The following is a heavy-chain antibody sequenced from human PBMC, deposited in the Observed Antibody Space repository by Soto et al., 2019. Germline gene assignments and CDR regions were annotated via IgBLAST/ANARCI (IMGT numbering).Heavy chain of an antibody. CDR1: GDSFSSGVSS. CDR3: ARHRDQYGIDV. J-gene: IGHJ6*02. V-gene: IGHV4-31*03. Sequence: PSQTLSLTCTVSGDSFSSGVSSWRRIRQQPGKGLEWIGYTSYIGSPYYNPSRKSRVTISVDTSKNQFSLKLSSVTAADTAVHYSARHRDQYGIDVWGQGATVTLSS. D-gene: IGHD2-2*01. CDR2: TSYIGSP.